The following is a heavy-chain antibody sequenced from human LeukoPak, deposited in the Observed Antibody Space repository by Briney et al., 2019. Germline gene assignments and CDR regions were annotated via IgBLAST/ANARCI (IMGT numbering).Heavy chain of an antibody. CDR3: AKDGGGGGYGVNYYYMDV. Sequence: PGGSLRLSCAASGFTFSSYSMNWVRQAPGKGLEWVSSISSSSSYIYYADSVKGRFTISRDNAKNSLYLQMNSLRTEDTAVYYCAKDGGGGGYGVNYYYMDVWGKGTTVTVSS. V-gene: IGHV3-21*01. D-gene: IGHD5-12*01. CDR1: GFTFSSYS. CDR2: ISSSSSYI. J-gene: IGHJ6*03.